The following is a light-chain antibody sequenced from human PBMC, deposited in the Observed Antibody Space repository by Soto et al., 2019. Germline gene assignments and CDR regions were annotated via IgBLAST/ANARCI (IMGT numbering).Light chain of an antibody. Sequence: QSVLTQPPSVSAAPGQKVTISCSGSSSNIGAGYDVHWYRQLPGAVPKLLIYDNNNRPSGVPARFSGSKSATSASLAITGLQAEDEAEYYCQSFDSSLSGFYVFGTGTKVTVL. CDR3: QSFDSSLSGFYV. CDR2: DNN. CDR1: SSNIGAGYD. V-gene: IGLV1-40*01. J-gene: IGLJ1*01.